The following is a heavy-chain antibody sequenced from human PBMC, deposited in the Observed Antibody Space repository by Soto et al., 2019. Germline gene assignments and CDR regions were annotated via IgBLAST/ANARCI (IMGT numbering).Heavy chain of an antibody. D-gene: IGHD3-9*01. CDR1: SESISGRY. CDR3: ARASQCKSYFGCFAWLDY. Sequence: SETLSHTCTVSSESISGRYWAWVRQPAGKGLEGIGRIYSSGETNNTPPLAGQVIMSLDTSKNQFSLQLTSVTAADTAVYYCARASQCKSYFGCFAWLDYWGQGTLVTVSS. J-gene: IGHJ4*02. V-gene: IGHV4-4*07. CDR2: IYSSGET.